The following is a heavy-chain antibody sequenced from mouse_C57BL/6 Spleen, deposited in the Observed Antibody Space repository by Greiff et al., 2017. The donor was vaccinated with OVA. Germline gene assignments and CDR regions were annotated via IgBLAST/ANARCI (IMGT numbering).Heavy chain of an antibody. D-gene: IGHD2-3*01. CDR3: ARLYDGYYKAMDY. V-gene: IGHV1-55*01. CDR2: IYPGSGST. CDR1: GYTFTSYW. Sequence: VQLQQSGAELVKPGASVKMSCKASGYTFTSYWITWVKQRPGQGLEWIGDIYPGSGSTNYNEKFKSKATLTVDTSSSTAYMQLSSLTSEDSAVYYCARLYDGYYKAMDYWGQGTSVTVSS. J-gene: IGHJ4*01.